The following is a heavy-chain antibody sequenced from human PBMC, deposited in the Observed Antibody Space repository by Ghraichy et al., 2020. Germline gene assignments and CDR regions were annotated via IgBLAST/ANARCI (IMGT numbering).Heavy chain of an antibody. CDR2: ISYDGTNK. CDR3: ARDMYGSSSFDF. J-gene: IGHJ4*02. Sequence: LRLSCAASGFTFSDYDMHWVRQAPGKGLEWVAIISYDGTNKYSADSVKGRFTISRDNSKNTLYLQMSSLRVDDTAVYYCARDMYGSSSFDFWGQGTVVTVSS. V-gene: IGHV3-30*19. CDR1: GFTFSDYD. D-gene: IGHD6-6*01.